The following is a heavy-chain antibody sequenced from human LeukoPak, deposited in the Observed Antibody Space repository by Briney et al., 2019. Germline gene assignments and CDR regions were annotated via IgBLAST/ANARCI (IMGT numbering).Heavy chain of an antibody. CDR2: ISSSSSYI. V-gene: IGHV3-21*01. CDR3: ARDESGIVVGYMDV. CDR1: GFTFSSYS. J-gene: IGHJ6*03. Sequence: GGSLRLSCAASGFTFSSYSMNWVRQAPGKGLEWVSSISSSSSYIYYAGSVKGRFTISRDNAKNSLYLQMNSLRAEDTAVYYCARDESGIVVGYMDVWGKGTTVTVSS. D-gene: IGHD2-2*01.